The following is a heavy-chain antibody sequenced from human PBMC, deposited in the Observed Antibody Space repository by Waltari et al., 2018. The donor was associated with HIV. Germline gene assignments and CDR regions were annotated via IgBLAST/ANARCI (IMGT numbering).Heavy chain of an antibody. Sequence: QVQVVESGGSLVQPGWSRRLSCAASGFGLSSTGMPWVRQAPGKGLEWVALIWYDGSKKYYGDSVKGRFTIFSDKSKNTVFLQMTRLRVEDTATYYCARGEGGYTYGYNWLDLWGQGTVVTVSS. CDR2: IWYDGSKK. J-gene: IGHJ5*02. CDR1: GFGLSSTG. D-gene: IGHD1-26*01. V-gene: IGHV3-33*01. CDR3: ARGEGGYTYGYNWLDL.